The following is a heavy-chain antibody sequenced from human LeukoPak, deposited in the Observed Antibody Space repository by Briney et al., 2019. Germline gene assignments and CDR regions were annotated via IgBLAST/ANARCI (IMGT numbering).Heavy chain of an antibody. CDR3: ASFGVRGVYAFDI. CDR2: IYYSGST. Sequence: SETLSLTCTVSGGSISSSSYYWGWIRQPPGKGLEWIGSIYYSGSTYYNPSLKSRVTISVDTSKNQFSLKLSSVTAADTAVYYCASFGVRGVYAFDIWAKGQWSPSLQ. J-gene: IGHJ3*02. CDR1: GGSISSSSYY. D-gene: IGHD3-10*01. V-gene: IGHV4-39*07.